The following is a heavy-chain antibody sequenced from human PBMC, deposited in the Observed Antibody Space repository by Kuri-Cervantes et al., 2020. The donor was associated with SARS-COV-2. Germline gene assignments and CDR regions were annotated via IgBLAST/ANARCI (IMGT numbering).Heavy chain of an antibody. CDR2: IWYDGSNK. CDR3: AREASSDYDPYYYYYGMDV. J-gene: IGHJ6*02. V-gene: IGHV3-33*08. Sequence: LSLTCAASGFTFSSYGMHWVRQAPGKGLEWVAVIWYDGSNKYCADSVKGRFTISRDNSKNTLYLQMNSLRAEDTAVYYCAREASSDYDPYYYYYGMDVWGQGTTVTVSS. CDR1: GFTFSSYG. D-gene: IGHD5-12*01.